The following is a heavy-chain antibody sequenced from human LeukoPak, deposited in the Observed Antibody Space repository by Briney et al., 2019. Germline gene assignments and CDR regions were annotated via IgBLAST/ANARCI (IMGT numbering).Heavy chain of an antibody. V-gene: IGHV4-38-2*01. J-gene: IGHJ3*02. CDR1: GYSISSGYY. CDR3: ARHSVAVAATGDAFDI. D-gene: IGHD6-19*01. Sequence: SETLSLTCAVSGYSISSGYYWVWIRQAPGKGLEWIGSIYHSGSTYYNPSLKSRVTISVVTSKNQFSLRLTSVTAADTAVYYCARHSVAVAATGDAFDIWGQGTMVTVSS. CDR2: IYHSGST.